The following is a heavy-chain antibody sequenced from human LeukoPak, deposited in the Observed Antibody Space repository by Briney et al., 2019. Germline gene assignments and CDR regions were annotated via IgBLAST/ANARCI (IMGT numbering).Heavy chain of an antibody. V-gene: IGHV4-59*01. CDR1: GGSISSYY. CDR3: ASGRTEDKSDY. J-gene: IGHJ4*02. D-gene: IGHD1-26*01. CDR2: IYYSGST. Sequence: PSETLSLTCTVSGGSISSYYWSWIRQPPGKGLGWIGYIYYSGSTNYNPSLKSRVTISVDTSKNQFSLKLSSVTAADTAVYYCASGRTEDKSDYWGQGTLVTVSS.